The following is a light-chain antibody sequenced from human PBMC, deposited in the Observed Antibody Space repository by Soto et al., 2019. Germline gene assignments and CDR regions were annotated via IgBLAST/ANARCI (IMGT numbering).Light chain of an antibody. CDR3: VSHTSSSTRVV. V-gene: IGLV2-14*01. CDR2: DVS. Sequence: QSVLTQPASVSGSPGQSITISCAGTTSDVGGYNYVSWYQQYPGKAPKLMIYDVSYRPSGVSNRFSGSKSDNTASLTIPGLQAEDEADYYCVSHTSSSTRVVFGGGTKVTVL. CDR1: TSDVGGYNY. J-gene: IGLJ2*01.